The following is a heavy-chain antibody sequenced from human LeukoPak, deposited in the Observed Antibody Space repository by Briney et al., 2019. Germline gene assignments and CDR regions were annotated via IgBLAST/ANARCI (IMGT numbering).Heavy chain of an antibody. CDR3: ARGERLYNFDY. J-gene: IGHJ4*02. Sequence: GGSLRLSCAASGFTFSSYAMSWVRQAPGKGLEWVSAISGSGGSTYYADSVKGRFTISGDNSKDTLFLQMNSLRAEDTAVYYCARGERLYNFDYWGQGTLVTVSS. D-gene: IGHD1-14*01. V-gene: IGHV3-23*01. CDR2: ISGSGGST. CDR1: GFTFSSYA.